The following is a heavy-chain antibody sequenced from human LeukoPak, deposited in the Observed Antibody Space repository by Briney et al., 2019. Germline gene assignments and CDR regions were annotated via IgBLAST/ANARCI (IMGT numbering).Heavy chain of an antibody. CDR1: GFTFSSYA. Sequence: GGSLRLSCAASGFTFSSYAMSWVRQAPGKGLEWVSAISGSGGGTYYADSVKGRFAISRDNSKNTLYLQMNSLRAEDTAVYYCAKGRLWLPLNNPLDPWGQGTLVTVSS. V-gene: IGHV3-23*01. D-gene: IGHD5-18*01. J-gene: IGHJ5*02. CDR2: ISGSGGGT. CDR3: AKGRLWLPLNNPLDP.